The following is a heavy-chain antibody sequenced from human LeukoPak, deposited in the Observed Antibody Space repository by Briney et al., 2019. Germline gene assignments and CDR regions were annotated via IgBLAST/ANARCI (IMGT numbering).Heavy chain of an antibody. Sequence: PGGSLRLSCAASGFIFSSYGMHWVRQAPGKGLEWVAVAYHDEWAGNSKYYVDSVKGRFTVSRDNSKNTLYLQMSSLRAEDTAVYYCATGSGYYYDHWGQGTLVTVSS. CDR3: ATGSGYYYDH. D-gene: IGHD3-22*01. V-gene: IGHV3-33*01. CDR2: AYHDEWAGNSK. J-gene: IGHJ4*02. CDR1: GFIFSSYG.